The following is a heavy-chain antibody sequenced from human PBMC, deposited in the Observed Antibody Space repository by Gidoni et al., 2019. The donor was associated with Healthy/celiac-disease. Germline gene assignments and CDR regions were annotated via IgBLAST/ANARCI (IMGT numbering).Heavy chain of an antibody. CDR1: GFPLSTSGMC. CDR2: IDWDDDK. J-gene: IGHJ4*02. V-gene: IGHV2-70*01. CDR3: ARVYSGYDWRLYYFDY. Sequence: QFTLRASGPALVKPTQTLTLTCPFSGFPLSTSGMCVSWIRQPPGKALEWLALIDWDDDKYYSTSLKTRLTISKDTSKNQVVLTMTNMDPVDTATYYCARVYSGYDWRLYYFDYWGQGTLVTVSS. D-gene: IGHD5-12*01.